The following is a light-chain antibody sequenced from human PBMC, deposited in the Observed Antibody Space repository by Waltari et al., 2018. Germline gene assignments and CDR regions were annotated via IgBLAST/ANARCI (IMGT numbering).Light chain of an antibody. CDR2: GTS. J-gene: IGLJ2*01. CDR3: CAHAGISTFVI. Sequence: QSVLTQPPSVSGAPGQKVTISCTGSGSNIGAGYDVHWYQQLPRAAPKLLIYGTSSRPLGVPDRFFGSTSGTSASLAITGLQAEDEADYYCCAHAGISTFVIFGGGTKVTVL. CDR1: GSNIGAGYD. V-gene: IGLV1-40*01.